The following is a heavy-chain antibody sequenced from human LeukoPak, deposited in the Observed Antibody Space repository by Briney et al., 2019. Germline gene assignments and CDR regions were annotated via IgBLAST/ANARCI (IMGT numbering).Heavy chain of an antibody. CDR2: IYYSGST. CDR1: GGSISSYF. J-gene: IGHJ4*02. V-gene: IGHV4-59*08. Sequence: SETLSLTCTVSGGSISSYFWSWIRQPPGKGLEWIGYIYYSGSTSYNPSLKSRVTISVDTSKNQFSLKLSSVTAADTAVYYCARHYSNYGSYYFDYWGQGTLVTVSS. D-gene: IGHD4-11*01. CDR3: ARHYSNYGSYYFDY.